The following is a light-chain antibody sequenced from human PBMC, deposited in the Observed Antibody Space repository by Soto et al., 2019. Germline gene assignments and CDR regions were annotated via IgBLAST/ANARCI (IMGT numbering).Light chain of an antibody. CDR2: DGS. V-gene: IGKV3-11*01. Sequence: EIVLTQSPATLSLSPGERATLSCRASQSVSSNLAWYQQKPGQAPRLLIYDGSNRATGIPARFSGSGSGTDFTLTSSGLEPEDFVVYYCQQPSNSITFGQGTRLEIK. J-gene: IGKJ5*01. CDR1: QSVSSN. CDR3: QQPSNSIT.